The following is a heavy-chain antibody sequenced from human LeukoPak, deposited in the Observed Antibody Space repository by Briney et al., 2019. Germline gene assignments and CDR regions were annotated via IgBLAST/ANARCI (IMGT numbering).Heavy chain of an antibody. J-gene: IGHJ4*02. Sequence: GGPLRLSCAASGFMFRSSSMSWVRQVPGKGLEWVSTISASAGNIYYADSVKGRFTISRDNSKNTLFLQMNSLRAEDTAIYYCAKRPAAVRGVIPYVDYWGQGTLVTVSS. CDR3: AKRPAAVRGVIPYVDY. CDR1: GFMFRSSS. V-gene: IGHV3-23*01. D-gene: IGHD3-10*02. CDR2: ISASAGNI.